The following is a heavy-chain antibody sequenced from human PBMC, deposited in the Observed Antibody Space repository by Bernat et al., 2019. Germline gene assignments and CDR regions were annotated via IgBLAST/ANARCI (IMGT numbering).Heavy chain of an antibody. CDR1: GYSFTSYW. CDR2: IYPGDSDT. Sequence: EVQLVQSGAEVKKPGESLKISCRGSGYSFTSYWRGWVRQMPGKCLEWMRNIYPGDSDTRYSPSFQGQVTITADKSISTAYLQWNILKASDTAMYYCARAGGYQRTEYFDYCGQGNLVTVSS. D-gene: IGHD5-12*01. J-gene: IGHJ4*02. CDR3: ARAGGYQRTEYFDY. V-gene: IGHV5-51*01.